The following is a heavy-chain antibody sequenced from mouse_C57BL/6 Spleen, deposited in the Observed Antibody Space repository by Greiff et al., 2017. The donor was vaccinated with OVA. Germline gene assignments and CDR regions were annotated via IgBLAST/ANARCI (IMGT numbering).Heavy chain of an antibody. V-gene: IGHV2-9-1*01. CDR3: ARTTSGYWYFDV. CDR1: GFSLTSYA. CDR2: IWTGGGT. Sequence: VQRVESGPGLVAPSQSLSITCTVSGFSLTSYAISWVRQPPGKGLEWLGVIWTGGGTNYNSALKSRLSISKDNYKSQVFVKLNSRQTDDTARYYCARTTSGYWYFDVWGTGTTVTVSS. D-gene: IGHD1-3*01. J-gene: IGHJ1*03.